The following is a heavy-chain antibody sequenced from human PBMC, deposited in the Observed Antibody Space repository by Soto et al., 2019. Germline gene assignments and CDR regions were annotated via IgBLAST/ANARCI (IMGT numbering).Heavy chain of an antibody. CDR3: ARASGYSSGPFQH. D-gene: IGHD6-19*01. J-gene: IGHJ1*01. CDR1: GFTFSSYG. Sequence: GGSLRLSCAASGFTFSSYGMHWVRQAPGKGLEWVAVIWYDGSNKYYADSVKGRFTISRDNSKNTLYLQMNSLRAEDTAVYYCARASGYSSGPFQHWGQGTLVTVSS. V-gene: IGHV3-33*01. CDR2: IWYDGSNK.